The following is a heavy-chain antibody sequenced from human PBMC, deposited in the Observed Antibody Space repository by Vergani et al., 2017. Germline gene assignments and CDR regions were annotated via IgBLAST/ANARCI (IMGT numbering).Heavy chain of an antibody. J-gene: IGHJ6*02. Sequence: EVQLVESGGGLVQPGGSLRLSCAASGFTFSSYDMHWVRQATGKGLEWVSAIGTAGDTYYPGSVKGRFTISRENAKNSLYLQMNSLRAGDTAVYYCARIPRYYGMDVWGQGTTVTVSS. CDR2: IGTAGDT. V-gene: IGHV3-13*01. CDR1: GFTFSSYD. D-gene: IGHD2-21*01. CDR3: ARIPRYYGMDV.